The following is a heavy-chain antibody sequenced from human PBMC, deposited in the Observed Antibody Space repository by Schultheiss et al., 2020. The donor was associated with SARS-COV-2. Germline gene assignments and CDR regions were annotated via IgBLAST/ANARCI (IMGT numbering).Heavy chain of an antibody. D-gene: IGHD3-22*01. V-gene: IGHV3-21*01. CDR3: ARGHSSGYYNYFDY. CDR2: ISSSSSYI. Sequence: GESLKISCAASGFNLRIYAMSWVRQAPGKGLEWVSSISSSSSYIYYADSVKGRFTISRDNAKNSLYLQMNSLRAEDTAVYYCARGHSSGYYNYFDYWGQGTLVTVSS. J-gene: IGHJ4*02. CDR1: GFNLRIYA.